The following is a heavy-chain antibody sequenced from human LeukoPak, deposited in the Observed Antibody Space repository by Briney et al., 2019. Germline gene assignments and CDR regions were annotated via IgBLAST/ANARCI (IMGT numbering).Heavy chain of an antibody. CDR1: GGSISSGDYY. CDR3: ARPYYYDSRIDP. Sequence: SETLSLTCTVSGGSISSGDYYWSWIRQPPGKGLEWIAYMYYSGSTYYNPSLKSRVTMSADTSKDQLSLKLSSVTAADTAGYYCARPYYYDSRIDPWGQGILVTVSS. D-gene: IGHD3-22*01. V-gene: IGHV4-30-4*01. CDR2: MYYSGST. J-gene: IGHJ5*02.